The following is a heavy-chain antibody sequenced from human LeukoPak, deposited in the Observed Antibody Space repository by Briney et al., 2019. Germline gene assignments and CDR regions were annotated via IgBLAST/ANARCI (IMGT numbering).Heavy chain of an antibody. V-gene: IGHV4-39*07. CDR2: IYYSGST. CDR3: ARDMDDSSGYFGY. Sequence: PSETLSLTCTVSGGSISSSSYYWGWIRQPPGKGLEWIGSIYYSGSTYYNPSLKSRVTISVDTSKNQFSLKLSSVTAADTAVYYCARDMDDSSGYFGYWGQGTLVTVSS. CDR1: GGSISSSSYY. D-gene: IGHD3-22*01. J-gene: IGHJ4*02.